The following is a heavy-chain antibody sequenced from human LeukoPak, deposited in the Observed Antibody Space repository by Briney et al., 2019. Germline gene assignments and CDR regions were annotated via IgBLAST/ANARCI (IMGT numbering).Heavy chain of an antibody. CDR2: INAGNGNT. D-gene: IGHD2-15*01. J-gene: IGHJ4*02. CDR3: ATGGRLLYHDY. CDR1: GYTFTGYY. Sequence: ASVKVSCKASGYTFTGYYMHWVRQAPGQSLEWMGWINAGNGNTKYSQKFQDRVTISTDTSASTAYMELSSLRSEDTAVYYCATGGRLLYHDYWGQGALVTVSS. V-gene: IGHV1-3*01.